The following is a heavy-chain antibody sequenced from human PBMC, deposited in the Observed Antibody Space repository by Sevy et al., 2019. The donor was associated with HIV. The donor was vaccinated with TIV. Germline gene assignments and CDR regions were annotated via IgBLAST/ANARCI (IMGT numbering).Heavy chain of an antibody. D-gene: IGHD3-10*01. CDR1: GFTFNTYE. CDR2: ITYSGSTT. J-gene: IGHJ6*02. CDR3: ARGTATDYYGSGGMDV. Sequence: GGSLRLSCAASGFTFNTYEMNWVRQAPGKGLEWISYITYSGSTTYYAESVKGRFTISRDNAKNSLSLQMNSLRREDTAVYYCARGTATDYYGSGGMDVWGQGTTVTVSS. V-gene: IGHV3-48*03.